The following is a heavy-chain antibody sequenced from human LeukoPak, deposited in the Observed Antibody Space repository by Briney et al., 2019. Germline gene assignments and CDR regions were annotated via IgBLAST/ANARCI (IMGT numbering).Heavy chain of an antibody. CDR1: GGSISSYY. Sequence: SETLSLTCTVSGGSISSYYWSWIRQPPAKGLEWIGYNYYSGSTNYNPSLKSRVTISVDTSKNQFSLRLISVTAADTALYYCARHAAFADYQSHLTHFDYWGQGTLVTVSS. V-gene: IGHV4-59*08. J-gene: IGHJ4*02. D-gene: IGHD4/OR15-4a*01. CDR3: ARHAAFADYQSHLTHFDY. CDR2: NYYSGST.